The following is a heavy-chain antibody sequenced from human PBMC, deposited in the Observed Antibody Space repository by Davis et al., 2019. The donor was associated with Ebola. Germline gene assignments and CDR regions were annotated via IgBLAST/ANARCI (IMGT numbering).Heavy chain of an antibody. CDR3: ARGAR. V-gene: IGHV4-59*08. Sequence: ESLKISCAASGFTFSSYSMNWVRQAPGKGLEWIGYIYYSGSTYYNPSLKSRVTISVDTSKNQFSLKLSSVTAADTAVYYCARGARWGQGTLVTVSS. CDR1: GFTFSSYS. J-gene: IGHJ4*02. D-gene: IGHD6-6*01. CDR2: IYYSGST.